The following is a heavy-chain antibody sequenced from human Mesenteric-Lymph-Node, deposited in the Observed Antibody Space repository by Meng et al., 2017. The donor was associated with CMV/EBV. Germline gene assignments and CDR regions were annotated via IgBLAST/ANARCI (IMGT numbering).Heavy chain of an antibody. D-gene: IGHD1-26*01. V-gene: IGHV4-61*08. CDR3: AREKTSGNDAFDI. CDR1: GFSLSTSGMH. Sequence: SGPTLVKPTQTLTLTCTFSGFSLSTSGMHVSWIRQPPGKGLEWIGYIYYSGSTNYNLSLKSRVTISVDTSKNQFSLKLSSVTAADTAVYYCAREKTSGNDAFDIWGQGTMVTVSS. J-gene: IGHJ3*02. CDR2: IYYSGST.